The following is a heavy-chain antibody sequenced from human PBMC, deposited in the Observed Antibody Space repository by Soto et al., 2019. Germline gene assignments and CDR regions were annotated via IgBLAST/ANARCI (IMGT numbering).Heavy chain of an antibody. CDR2: FDPEDGET. V-gene: IGHV1-24*01. D-gene: IGHD6-19*01. J-gene: IGHJ4*02. CDR1: GYTLTELS. Sequence: ASVKVSCKVSGYTLTELSMHWVRQAPGKGLEWMGGFDPEDGETIYAQKFQGRVTMTEDTSTDTAYMELSSLRSEDTSVYYCATGVAGTRVFDYWGQGTLVTVSS. CDR3: ATGVAGTRVFDY.